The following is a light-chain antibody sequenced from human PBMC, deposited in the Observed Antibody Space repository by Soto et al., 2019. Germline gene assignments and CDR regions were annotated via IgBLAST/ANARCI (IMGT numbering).Light chain of an antibody. J-gene: IGLJ1*01. Sequence: QSVLTQPASMSGTPGQSLTISCIRTSSDIGAYNYVSWYQQHPGKVPKLMIYEVTNRPSGLSNRFSGSKSGNTASLTISGLQAEDEADYFCSSYTSTSTLYVFGTGTKVTVL. V-gene: IGLV2-14*01. CDR2: EVT. CDR3: SSYTSTSTLYV. CDR1: SSDIGAYNY.